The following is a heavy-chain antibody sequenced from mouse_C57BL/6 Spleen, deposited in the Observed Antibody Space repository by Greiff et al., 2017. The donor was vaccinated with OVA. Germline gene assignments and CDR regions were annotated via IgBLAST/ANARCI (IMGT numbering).Heavy chain of an antibody. CDR1: GYTFTSYW. J-gene: IGHJ2*01. CDR2: IDPSDSYT. CDR3: ARKGTGTGY. Sequence: VQLQQSGAELVMPGASVKLSCKASGYTFTSYWMHWVKQRPGQGLEWIGEIDPSDSYTNYNQKFKGKSTLTVDKSSSTAYMQLSSLTSEDSAVYYCARKGTGTGYWGQGTTLTVSS. V-gene: IGHV1-69*01. D-gene: IGHD4-1*01.